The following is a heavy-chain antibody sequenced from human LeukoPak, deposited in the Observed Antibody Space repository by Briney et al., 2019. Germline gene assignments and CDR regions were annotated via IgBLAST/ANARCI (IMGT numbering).Heavy chain of an antibody. D-gene: IGHD1-26*01. Sequence: PGGSLRLSCATSGFTFSSYEMNWVRQAPGKGLEWISYITTSGTTTYYADSVKGRFTISRDNGKTALSLQMNSLRAEDTAVYYCVVHSATSCYGGQGTLVTVSS. J-gene: IGHJ4*02. V-gene: IGHV3-48*03. CDR3: VVHSATSCY. CDR1: GFTFSSYE. CDR2: ITTSGTTT.